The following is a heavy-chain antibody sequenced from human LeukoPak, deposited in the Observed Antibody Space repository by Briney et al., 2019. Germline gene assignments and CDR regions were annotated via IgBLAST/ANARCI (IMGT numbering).Heavy chain of an antibody. D-gene: IGHD3-10*01. CDR3: ARLRIDYYGSGSYLYNYYMDV. CDR1: GGSISSSSYY. V-gene: IGHV4-39*01. CDR2: IYYSGST. J-gene: IGHJ6*03. Sequence: PSETLSLTCTVSGGSISSSSYYWGWIRQPPGKGLEWIGSIYYSGSTYYNPSLKSRVTISVDTSKNQFSLKLSSVTAADTAVYYCARLRIDYYGSGSYLYNYYMDVWGKGTTVTVSS.